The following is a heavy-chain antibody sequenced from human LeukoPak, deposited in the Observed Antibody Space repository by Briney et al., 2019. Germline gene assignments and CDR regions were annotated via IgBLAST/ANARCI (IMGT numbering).Heavy chain of an antibody. V-gene: IGHV2-5*02. CDR3: AHSKFFGWSDS. CDR1: GFSLSTSGVG. CDR2: IYWDDDK. D-gene: IGHD3-3*01. J-gene: IGHJ5*01. Sequence: ESGPTLVNPTQTLTLTCTFSGFSLSTSGVGVGWIRQPPGKALEWLALIYWDDDKHYSPSLKSRLTITKDISKNQVVLTMTNMDPVDTGTYYCAHSKFFGWSDSWGQGTLVTVSS.